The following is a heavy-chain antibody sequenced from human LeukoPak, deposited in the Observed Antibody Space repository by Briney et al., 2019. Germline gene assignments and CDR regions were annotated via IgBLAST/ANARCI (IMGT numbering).Heavy chain of an antibody. CDR3: AKDMSSGWYKEDFNWFDP. CDR1: GFTFSSYA. J-gene: IGHJ5*02. D-gene: IGHD6-19*01. Sequence: GGSLRLSCAASGFTFSSYAMTWVRQAPGKGLEWASGISGSGSSTYYADSVKGRFTISRDNSKNTLYLQMNSLRAEDTAVYYCAKDMSSGWYKEDFNWFDPWGQGTLVTVSS. CDR2: ISGSGSST. V-gene: IGHV3-23*01.